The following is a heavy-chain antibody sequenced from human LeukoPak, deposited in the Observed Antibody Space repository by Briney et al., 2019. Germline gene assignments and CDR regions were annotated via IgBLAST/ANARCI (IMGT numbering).Heavy chain of an antibody. Sequence: GGSLRLSCAASGFTFSRHGMHWVRQAPGKGLEWVAIRSNDGSRKYHAHSVEGRFTISRDNSKNTLYLQMDSLRAEDTAVYYCARDRAWNYFDYWGQGTLVTVSS. D-gene: IGHD3-3*01. CDR2: RSNDGSRK. V-gene: IGHV3-30*03. CDR1: GFTFSRHG. J-gene: IGHJ4*02. CDR3: ARDRAWNYFDY.